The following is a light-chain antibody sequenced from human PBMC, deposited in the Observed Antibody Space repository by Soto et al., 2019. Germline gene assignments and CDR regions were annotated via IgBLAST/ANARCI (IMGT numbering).Light chain of an antibody. J-gene: IGKJ1*01. V-gene: IGKV3-15*01. Sequence: EIVMTQSPAILSVSPGETGTLFCRASQDIGTKLAWYQQKPGQAPRLLMYDVSTRASAAPARFSGSGSGSEFTLTISSLQSEDFAIYFCQQYYHWRTFGQGTKVDIK. CDR1: QDIGTK. CDR3: QQYYHWRT. CDR2: DVS.